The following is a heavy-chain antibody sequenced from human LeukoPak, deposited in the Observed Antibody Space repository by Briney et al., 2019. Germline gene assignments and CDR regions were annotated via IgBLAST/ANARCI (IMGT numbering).Heavy chain of an antibody. CDR1: GGSFSGYY. CDR2: IYYSGST. CDR3: AREEYYYGSGSSNWFDP. D-gene: IGHD3-10*01. Sequence: SETLSLTCAVYGGSFSGYYWSWIRQPPGRGLEWIGYIYYSGSTYYNPSLKSRVTISVDTSKNQFSLKLSSVTATDTAVYYCAREEYYYGSGSSNWFDPWGQGTLVTVSS. J-gene: IGHJ5*02. V-gene: IGHV4-30-4*08.